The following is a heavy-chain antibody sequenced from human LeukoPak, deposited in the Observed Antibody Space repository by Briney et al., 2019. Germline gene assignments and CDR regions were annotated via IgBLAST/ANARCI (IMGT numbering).Heavy chain of an antibody. CDR2: ISAYNGNT. D-gene: IGHD2-2*01. CDR1: GYTFTSYG. CDR3: ARGSQRDCSSTSCYLYYYYGMDV. V-gene: IGHV1-18*01. Sequence: ASVKVSCKASGYTFTSYGISWVRQAPGQGLEWMGWISAYNGNTNYAQKLQGRVTMTTDTSTSTAYMQLSSLRSEATAVYYCARGSQRDCSSTSCYLYYYYGMDVWGQGTTVTVSS. J-gene: IGHJ6*02.